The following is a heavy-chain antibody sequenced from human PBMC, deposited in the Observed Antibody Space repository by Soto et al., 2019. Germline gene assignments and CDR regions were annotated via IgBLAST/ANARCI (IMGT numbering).Heavy chain of an antibody. D-gene: IGHD2-8*02. CDR3: ARDKSTGLFDY. V-gene: IGHV4-34*01. CDR1: GGSFSGYY. J-gene: IGHJ4*02. Sequence: QVQLQQWGAGLLKPSETLSLTCAVYGGSFSGYYWTWIRQPPGTGLEWYGEINHSGSTNYNPSLKSRVTISVDTSKNQFSLKLTSVTAADTAVYYCARDKSTGLFDYWGQGTLVTVSS. CDR2: INHSGST.